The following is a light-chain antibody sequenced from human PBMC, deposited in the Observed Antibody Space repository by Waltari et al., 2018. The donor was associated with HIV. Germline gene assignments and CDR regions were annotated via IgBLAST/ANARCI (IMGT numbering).Light chain of an antibody. V-gene: IGKV3D-15*01. CDR1: QRVTNNLVRFQQSVTSN. Sequence: EIVMTQSPATLSVSPGESVTLSCRASQRVTNNLVRFQQSVTSNLAWYQQKPGQAPRRRIYAASTRVTGIPARVRGSGSGTEFTRTISSLQSEDCAVYDCQQYNGWPQTCGQWTAVEIK. J-gene: IGKJ1*01. CDR2: AAS. CDR3: QQYNGWPQT.